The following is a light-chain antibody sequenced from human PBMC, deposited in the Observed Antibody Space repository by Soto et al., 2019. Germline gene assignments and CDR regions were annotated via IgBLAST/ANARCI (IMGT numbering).Light chain of an antibody. V-gene: IGKV1-27*01. CDR3: QKYDTVPCT. Sequence: DIQMTQSPSSLPASVGDRVTITCRASQGIGNYLVWYQQKPGKVPKLLIYGASILQSGVPSRFSGSGSGTSFTLTSRSLQTEVAATYYFQKYDTVPCTFGQGPKVEIK. CDR2: GAS. J-gene: IGKJ1*01. CDR1: QGIGNY.